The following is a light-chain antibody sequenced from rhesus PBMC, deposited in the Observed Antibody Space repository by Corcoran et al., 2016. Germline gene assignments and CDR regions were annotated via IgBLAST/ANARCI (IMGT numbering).Light chain of an antibody. J-gene: IGKJ2*01. CDR2: DAS. CDR1: QGISSY. Sequence: DIQMPQSPSSLSASVGDTVTITCRASQGISSYLNWFQQKPGNAPKLLIYDASSLESGVPSRFSGSGSVTDFTLTISSLQPEDVAVYYCLQHNSYPYSFGQGTKVEIK. V-gene: IGKV1-28*03. CDR3: LQHNSYPYS.